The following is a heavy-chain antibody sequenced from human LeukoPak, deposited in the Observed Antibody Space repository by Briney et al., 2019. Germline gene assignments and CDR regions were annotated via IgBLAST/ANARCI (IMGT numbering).Heavy chain of an antibody. CDR1: GFTFSKYW. CDR2: IYTDGTVT. D-gene: IGHD6-19*01. Sequence: GGSLRLSCAASGFTFSKYWMLWVRQAPGKGLESVSRIYTDGTVTTYADSVKGRFTVSRDNADNTMFLQMNSVRDEDTAVYYCATKQWLAPPPDSWGQGTPVTVSS. J-gene: IGHJ4*02. CDR3: ATKQWLAPPPDS. V-gene: IGHV3-74*01.